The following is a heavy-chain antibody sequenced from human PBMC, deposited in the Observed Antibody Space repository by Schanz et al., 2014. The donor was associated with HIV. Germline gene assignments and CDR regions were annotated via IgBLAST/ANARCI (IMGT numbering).Heavy chain of an antibody. Sequence: QLVQSGGGPVQPGGSLRLSCEASGFTFDDFAMHWVRQSPGKGLEWVSSISRTGTTYKTYADSVEGRFTISRDNAKDSVFLEMNSLRVEDTAVYYCARDHDSDVWGRGTTVTVSS. CDR3: ARDHDSDV. CDR2: ISRTGTTYK. J-gene: IGHJ6*02. V-gene: IGHV3-21*01. D-gene: IGHD1-1*01. CDR1: GFTFDDFA.